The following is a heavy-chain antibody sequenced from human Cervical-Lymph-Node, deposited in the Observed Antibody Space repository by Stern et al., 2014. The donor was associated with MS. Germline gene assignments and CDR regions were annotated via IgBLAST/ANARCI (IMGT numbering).Heavy chain of an antibody. V-gene: IGHV1-18*01. CDR2: IITYNGHT. CDR3: ARGILTVAATSFETHLSNYLDV. J-gene: IGHJ6*02. D-gene: IGHD6-19*01. Sequence: QVQLVQSGAEVKKPGASVKVSCKTSGYLFTNDAITWVRQAPGQGLEWMGWIITYNGHTKYALKFQGRVTMTTEKSTSTAFMELRSLRSDDTAVYYCARGILTVAATSFETHLSNYLDVWGQGTTVTVSS. CDR1: GYLFTNDA.